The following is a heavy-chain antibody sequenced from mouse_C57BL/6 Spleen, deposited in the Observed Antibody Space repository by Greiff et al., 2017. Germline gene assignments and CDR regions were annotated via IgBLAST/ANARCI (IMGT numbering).Heavy chain of an antibody. Sequence: QVQLQQPGAELVMPGASVKLSCKASGYTFTSYWMHWVKQRPGQGLEWIGEIDPSDSYTNYNQKFKGKSTLTVDKSSSTAYMQLSSLTSEDSAVYYCARGCYYYCSSYSYAMDYWGQGTSVTVSS. CDR2: IDPSDSYT. CDR3: ARGCYYYCSSYSYAMDY. CDR1: GYTFTSYW. J-gene: IGHJ4*01. D-gene: IGHD1-1*01. V-gene: IGHV1-69*01.